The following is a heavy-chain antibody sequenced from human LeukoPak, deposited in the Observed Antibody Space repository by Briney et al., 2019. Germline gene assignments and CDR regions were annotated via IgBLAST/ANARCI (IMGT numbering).Heavy chain of an antibody. CDR1: GGSISSYY. Sequence: SETLSLTCTVSGGSISSYYWSWIRQPPGKGLEWIGEINHSGSTNYNPSLKSRVTISVDTSKNQFSLKLSSVTAADTAVYYCARPSGSYHDAFDIWGQGTMVTVSS. V-gene: IGHV4-34*01. CDR3: ARPSGSYHDAFDI. J-gene: IGHJ3*02. CDR2: INHSGST. D-gene: IGHD1-26*01.